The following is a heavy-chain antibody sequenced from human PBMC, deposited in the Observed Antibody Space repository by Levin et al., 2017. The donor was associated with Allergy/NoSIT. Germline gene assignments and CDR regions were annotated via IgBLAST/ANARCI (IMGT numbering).Heavy chain of an antibody. CDR2: IFYSGSI. CDR3: ARGGFSISWYDNWFDP. V-gene: IGHV4-39*07. D-gene: IGHD6-13*01. J-gene: IGHJ5*02. Sequence: SETLSLTCTVSGDSISGSSSYWGWIRQPPGTGLEWIGSIFYSGSIYYSPSLKSRVTISLDTSKNQFSLKLSAVTAADTAVYYCARGGFSISWYDNWFDPWGQGTLVTVSS. CDR1: GDSISGSSSY.